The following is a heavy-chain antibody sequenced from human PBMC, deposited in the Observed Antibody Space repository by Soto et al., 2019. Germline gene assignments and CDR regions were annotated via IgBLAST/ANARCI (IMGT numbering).Heavy chain of an antibody. CDR3: AFGHIYEDYFHF. CDR1: GFTFSSYG. V-gene: IGHV3-30*03. J-gene: IGHJ4*02. D-gene: IGHD2-21*01. Sequence: GGSLRLSCAASGFTFSSYGMHWVRQAPGKGLEWVTLISYDGSNKYYADSVKGRFTISRDNSKNTLSLQMNSLRPEDTAVYYCAFGHIYEDYFHFWGQGTLVTVSS. CDR2: ISYDGSNK.